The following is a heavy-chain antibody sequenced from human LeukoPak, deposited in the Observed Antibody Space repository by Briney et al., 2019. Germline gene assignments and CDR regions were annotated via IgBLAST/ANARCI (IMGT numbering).Heavy chain of an antibody. D-gene: IGHD1-26*01. V-gene: IGHV3-74*01. CDR2: INSDGSST. CDR3: ARAQWRGRYHGDYFDY. J-gene: IGHJ4*02. CDR1: GFTFSSYW. Sequence: GGSLRLSCAASGFTFSSYWMHWVRQAPGKGLVWVSRINSDGSSTSYADSVKGRFTISRDNAKNTLYLQMNSLRAEDTAVYYCARAQWRGRYHGDYFDYWGQGTLVTVSS.